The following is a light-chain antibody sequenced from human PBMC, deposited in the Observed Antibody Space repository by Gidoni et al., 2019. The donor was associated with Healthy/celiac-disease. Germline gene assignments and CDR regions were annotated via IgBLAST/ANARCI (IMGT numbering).Light chain of an antibody. CDR3: CSYAGSYTPVYV. J-gene: IGLJ1*01. Sequence: QSALTQPRPVSGSPGQSVPISCTGTSSDVGGYNYVSWYQQHPGKAPKLMIYDVSKRPPGVPDRFSGSKSGNTASLTISGLQAEDEADYYCCSYAGSYTPVYVFGTGTKVTVL. V-gene: IGLV2-11*01. CDR1: SSDVGGYNY. CDR2: DVS.